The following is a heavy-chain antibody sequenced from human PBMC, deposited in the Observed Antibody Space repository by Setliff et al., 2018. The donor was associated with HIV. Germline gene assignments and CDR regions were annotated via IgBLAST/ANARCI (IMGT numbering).Heavy chain of an antibody. Sequence: SETLSLTCTVSGGSISSKSYYWGWIRQPPGKGLEWIGSIYHSGSTYYNASLKSRVTISVDTSKNQFSLKLSSVTAADTAVYYCSRIVSGSDYVVDYWGQGTLVTVSS. CDR1: GGSISSKSYY. V-gene: IGHV4-39*07. CDR2: IYHSGST. D-gene: IGHD5-12*01. J-gene: IGHJ4*02. CDR3: SRIVSGSDYVVDY.